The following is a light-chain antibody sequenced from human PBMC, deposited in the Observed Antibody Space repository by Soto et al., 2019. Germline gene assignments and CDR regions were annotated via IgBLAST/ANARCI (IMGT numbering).Light chain of an antibody. CDR2: GAS. V-gene: IGKV3-20*01. CDR3: QQYGSSPLT. CDR1: QSVSSSY. Sequence: EIVLTQSPGTLSLSPGERATLSCRASQSVSSSYLSWYQQKPGQAPRLLIYGASNRATGIPDRFSGSESGTDFTLTISRLEPEDFAVYYCQQYGSSPLTFGGGTKVEIK. J-gene: IGKJ4*01.